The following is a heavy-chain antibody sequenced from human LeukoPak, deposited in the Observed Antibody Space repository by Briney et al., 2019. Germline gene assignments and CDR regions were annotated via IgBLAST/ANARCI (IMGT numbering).Heavy chain of an antibody. D-gene: IGHD3-10*01. CDR1: AFRFSSFA. J-gene: IGHJ3*02. V-gene: IGHV3-23*01. CDR2: IHGNGETT. Sequence: PGGSLRLSCAASAFRFSSFAMTWVRQAPGKGLEWVSGIHGNGETTYYADSVKGRFTISRDNSKNTLYLQMNSLRAEDTAVYYCAKEAELSYAFDIWGQGTMVTVSS. CDR3: AKEAELSYAFDI.